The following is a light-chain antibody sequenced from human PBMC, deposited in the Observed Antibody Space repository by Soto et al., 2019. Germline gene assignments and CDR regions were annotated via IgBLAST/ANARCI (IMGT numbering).Light chain of an antibody. CDR3: QQYNSWPRT. CDR2: TPS. J-gene: IGKJ1*01. CDR1: QNVGSN. Sequence: IVMTQSPATLSVSPGERITISCRASQNVGSNLAWYQQTPGQAPSLLIYTPSSRAAGVPARFSGSGSGTELTLPIHRLQCEDFVLYYCQQYNSWPRTCGQGTRVEIK. V-gene: IGKV3-15*01.